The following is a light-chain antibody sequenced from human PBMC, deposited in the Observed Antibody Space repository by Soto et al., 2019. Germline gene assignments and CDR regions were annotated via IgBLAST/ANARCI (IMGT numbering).Light chain of an antibody. CDR2: WAS. CDR1: QSVFFSSNNKNY. V-gene: IGKV4-1*01. CDR3: QQYYSTPPYT. J-gene: IGKJ2*01. Sequence: DIVMTQSPDSLAVSLGERATINCKSSQSVFFSSNNKNYLAGYQQKPRQPPKLLIYWASTRQSGVPDRFSGSGSGTDFTLTISSLQAEDVAVYYCQQYYSTPPYTFGQGTKLELK.